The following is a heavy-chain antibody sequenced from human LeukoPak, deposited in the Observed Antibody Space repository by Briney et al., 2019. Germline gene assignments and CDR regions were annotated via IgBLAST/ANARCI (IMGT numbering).Heavy chain of an antibody. CDR1: GFTFSSYA. J-gene: IGHJ5*02. CDR2: ISGSGGST. CDR3: ARAGWNDGDWFDP. V-gene: IGHV3-23*01. Sequence: GGSLRLSCAASGFTFSSYAMSWVRQAPGKGLEWVSAISGSGGSTYYADSVKGRFTISRDNAKNSLYLQVNSLRAEDTAVYYCARAGWNDGDWFDPWGQGTLVTVSS. D-gene: IGHD1-1*01.